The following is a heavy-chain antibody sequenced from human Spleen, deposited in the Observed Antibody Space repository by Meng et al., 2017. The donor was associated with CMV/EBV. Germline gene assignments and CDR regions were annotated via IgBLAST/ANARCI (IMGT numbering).Heavy chain of an antibody. J-gene: IGHJ4*02. CDR1: GASISSGDFY. D-gene: IGHD2-2*02. CDR3: ARAVHCSSSSCYTPYYFDY. Sequence: LRPSCTVSGASISSGDFYWSWIRQFPDKGLEWIGYSHHSESTYYIPSLRGRLLMSVDTSKNPVSLKLSSVTAADTAVYYCARAVHCSSSSCYTPYYFDYWGQGALVTVS. CDR2: SHHSEST. V-gene: IGHV4-31*03.